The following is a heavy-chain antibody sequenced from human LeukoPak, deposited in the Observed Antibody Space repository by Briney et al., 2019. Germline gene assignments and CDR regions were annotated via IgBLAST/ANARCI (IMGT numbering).Heavy chain of an antibody. CDR1: GYSISTNNY. J-gene: IGHJ4*02. V-gene: IGHV4-38-2*02. CDR2: LYHSGST. Sequence: SETLSLTCTVSGYSISTNNYWGWIRQPPGKGLEWIGSLYHSGSTYYNPSLKSRVTISVDTSKNQFSLRMNSLTAADTAVYYCARDSSARYSSSWYVVGDFDYWGQGTPVTVSS. D-gene: IGHD6-13*01. CDR3: ARDSSARYSSSWYVVGDFDY.